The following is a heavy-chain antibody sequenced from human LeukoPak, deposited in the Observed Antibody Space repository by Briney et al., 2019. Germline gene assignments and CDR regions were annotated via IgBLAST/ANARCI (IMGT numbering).Heavy chain of an antibody. CDR1: GYSFTNYW. D-gene: IGHD6-19*01. J-gene: IGHJ4*02. CDR3: ARGGWLDDY. CDR2: INPSDSYT. Sequence: GESLKISCKGSGYSFTNYWISWLRQMPGKGLEWMGRINPSDSYTNYNPPFQGHVTFSVDKSIATAYLQWTTLKASDTAMYYCARGGWLDDYWGQGTLVTVSS. V-gene: IGHV5-10-1*01.